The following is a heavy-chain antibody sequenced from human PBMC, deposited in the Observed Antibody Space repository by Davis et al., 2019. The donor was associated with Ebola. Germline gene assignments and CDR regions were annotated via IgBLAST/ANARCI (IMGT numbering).Heavy chain of an antibody. V-gene: IGHV3-13*01. CDR1: GFTFSSYD. Sequence: PGGSLRLSCAASGFTFSSYDMHWVRQGTGKGLEWVSAFGTAGDTYYPGSVKGRSTISRENAKNSLYLQMNSLRAEDTAVYYCARVRFGDTAVDYWGQGTLVTVSS. CDR3: ARVRFGDTAVDY. D-gene: IGHD5-18*01. CDR2: FGTAGDT. J-gene: IGHJ4*02.